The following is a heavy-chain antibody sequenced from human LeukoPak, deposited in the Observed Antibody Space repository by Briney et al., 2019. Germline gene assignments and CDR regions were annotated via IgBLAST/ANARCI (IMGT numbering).Heavy chain of an antibody. V-gene: IGHV7-4-1*02. CDR1: GYTFTSYA. CDR2: INTNTGNP. J-gene: IGHJ4*02. CDR3: ARPDYDFWSGYSYYFDY. Sequence: GASVKVSCKASGYTFTSYAMNWVRQAPGQGLEWMGWINTNTGNPTYAQGFTGRFVFSLDTSVSTAYLQISSLKAEDTAVYYCARPDYDFWSGYSYYFDYWGQGTLVTVSS. D-gene: IGHD3-3*01.